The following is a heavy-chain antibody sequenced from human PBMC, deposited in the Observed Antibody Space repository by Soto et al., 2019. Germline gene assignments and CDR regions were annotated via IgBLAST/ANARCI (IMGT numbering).Heavy chain of an antibody. D-gene: IGHD2-2*01. CDR1: GYTFTTYA. CDR2: LYSTFGT. CDR3: ASWLQWEHGFDI. J-gene: IGHJ3*02. Sequence: ASGYTFTTYAIHWVRQAPGKGLEWVSALYSTFGTYYADSVKGRSTISRDNSKNMVYLEMNSLRPEDTAVYYCASWLQWEHGFDIWGLGTMVTVS. V-gene: IGHV3-53*01.